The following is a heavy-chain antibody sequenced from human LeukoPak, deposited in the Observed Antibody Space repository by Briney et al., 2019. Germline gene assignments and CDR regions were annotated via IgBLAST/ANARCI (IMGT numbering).Heavy chain of an antibody. V-gene: IGHV1-69*01. D-gene: IGHD2-2*01. J-gene: IGHJ4*02. CDR1: GGTFSSYA. CDR2: IIPIFGTA. Sequence: SVKVSCKASGGTFSSYAISWVRQAPGQGLEWMGGIIPIFGTANYAQKFQGRVTITADESTSTAYMELSSLRSEDTAVYYCARDRGIVVVPAASISYYFDYWGQGTLVTVSS. CDR3: ARDRGIVVVPAASISYYFDY.